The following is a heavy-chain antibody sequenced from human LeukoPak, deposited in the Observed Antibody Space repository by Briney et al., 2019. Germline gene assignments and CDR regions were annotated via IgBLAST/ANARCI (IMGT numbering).Heavy chain of an antibody. Sequence: SVKVSCKASGGTFSSYAISWVRQAPGQGLEWMGGIIPIFGTANYAQKFQGRVTITADESTSTAYMELSSLRSEDTAVHYCANLRSSGYSYAFDIWGQGTMVTVSS. CDR2: IIPIFGTA. CDR3: ANLRSSGYSYAFDI. V-gene: IGHV1-69*01. CDR1: GGTFSSYA. J-gene: IGHJ3*02. D-gene: IGHD3-22*01.